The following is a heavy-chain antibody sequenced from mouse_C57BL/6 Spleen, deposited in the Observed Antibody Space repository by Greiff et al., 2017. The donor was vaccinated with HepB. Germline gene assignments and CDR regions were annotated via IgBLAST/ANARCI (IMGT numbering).Heavy chain of an antibody. CDR2: INPNNGGT. CDR3: ARGGARRGYFDV. J-gene: IGHJ1*03. V-gene: IGHV1-18*01. Sequence: VQLKQSGPELVKPGASVKIPCKASGYTFTDYNMDWVKQSHGKSLEWIGDINPNNGGTIYNQKFKGKATLTVDKSSSTAYMELRSLTSEDTAVYYCARGGARRGYFDVWGTGTTVTVSS. D-gene: IGHD3-3*01. CDR1: GYTFTDYN.